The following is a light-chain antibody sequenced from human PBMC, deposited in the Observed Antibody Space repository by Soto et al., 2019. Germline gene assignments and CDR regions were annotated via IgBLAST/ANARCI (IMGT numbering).Light chain of an antibody. J-gene: IGKJ5*01. CDR1: QSISSY. V-gene: IGKV1-39*01. Sequence: DIQMAHSPSSLSASVGDRVTITCXSSQSISSYLNWYQQKPGKAPKLLIYAASSLQSGVPSRFSGSGSGTDFTLTISSLQPEDFATYYCQQSYSTPLITFGQVTLLEI. CDR3: QQSYSTPLIT. CDR2: AAS.